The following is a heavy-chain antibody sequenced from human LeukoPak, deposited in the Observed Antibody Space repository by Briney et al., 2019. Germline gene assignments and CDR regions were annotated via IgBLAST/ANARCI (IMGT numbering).Heavy chain of an antibody. CDR3: ARDSPPPMSNFDY. V-gene: IGHV3-21*01. D-gene: IGHD6-6*01. Sequence: GGSLRLSCAASGFTLSSYSMNWVRQAPGKGLEWVSSISSSSSYIYYADSVKGRFTISRDNAKNSLYLQMNSLRAEDTAVYYCARDSPPPMSNFDYWGQGTLVTVSS. J-gene: IGHJ4*02. CDR2: ISSSSSYI. CDR1: GFTLSSYS.